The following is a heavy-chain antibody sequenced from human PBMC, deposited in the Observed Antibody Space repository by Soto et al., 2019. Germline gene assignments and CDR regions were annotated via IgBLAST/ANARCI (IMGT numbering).Heavy chain of an antibody. CDR2: IYYSGST. Sequence: PSETLSLTFTVSGGSISSGDYYWIWIRQPPGKGLEWIGYIYYSGSTYYNPSLKIRVTISVDTSKNQFSLRLSSVTAADTAVYYCARENRGMVTSFDYWGQGTLVTVSS. J-gene: IGHJ4*02. V-gene: IGHV4-30-4*01. D-gene: IGHD2-21*02. CDR3: ARENRGMVTSFDY. CDR1: GGSISSGDYY.